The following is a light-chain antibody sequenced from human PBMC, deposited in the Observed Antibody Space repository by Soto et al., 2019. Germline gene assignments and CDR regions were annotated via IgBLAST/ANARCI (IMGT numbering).Light chain of an antibody. CDR1: SSNIGKNT. J-gene: IGLJ1*01. CDR2: SNT. CDR3: AVWDDSLYV. V-gene: IGLV1-44*01. Sequence: QSVLTHPPSVSGTPGQPVTISCSGSSSNIGKNTVNWYQHLPGTAPHLLIYSNTQRPLGVSVRFSGSKSGTSASLAISGLQSEDEADYYCAVWDDSLYVFGTGTKLTVL.